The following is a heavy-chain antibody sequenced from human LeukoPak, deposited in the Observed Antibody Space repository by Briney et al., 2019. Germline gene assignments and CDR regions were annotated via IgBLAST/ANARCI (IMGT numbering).Heavy chain of an antibody. V-gene: IGHV3-74*01. Sequence: PGGSLRLSCTASGFTFSSYWMHWVRQAPGKGLVWVSRINSDGSSTSYADSVKGRFTISRDNAKNTLHLQMNSLRAEETAVYYCASLNVLRFLERSPDAFDIWGQGTMVTVSS. CDR2: INSDGSST. CDR1: GFTFSSYW. CDR3: ASLNVLRFLERSPDAFDI. J-gene: IGHJ3*02. D-gene: IGHD3-3*01.